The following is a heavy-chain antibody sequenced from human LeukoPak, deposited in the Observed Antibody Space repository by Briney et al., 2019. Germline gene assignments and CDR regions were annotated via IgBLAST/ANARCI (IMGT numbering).Heavy chain of an antibody. CDR3: ARGRDYGSGDV. CDR2: ISSSGSTI. CDR1: GFTFSSYG. V-gene: IGHV3-48*04. Sequence: GGSLRLSCAASGFTFSSYGMHWVRQAPGKGLEWVSYISSSGSTIYYADSVKGRFTISRDNAKNSLYLQMNSLRAEDTAVYYCARGRDYGSGDVWGQGTTVTVSS. D-gene: IGHD3-10*01. J-gene: IGHJ6*02.